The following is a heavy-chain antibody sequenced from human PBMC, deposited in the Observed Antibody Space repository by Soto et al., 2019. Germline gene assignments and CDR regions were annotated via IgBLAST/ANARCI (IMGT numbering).Heavy chain of an antibody. CDR3: ARDTSSTSLRAEYFQF. Sequence: SDTLSLTCDVSGGPVGYTSFYWGWLRQFPGKGLEWIGSVHHSVTTYYNPSLKGRVTISMDTSKNQFSLRLTSVTAADTAVYYCARDTSSTSLRAEYFQFWGQGTQVTVSS. V-gene: IGHV4-39*02. CDR1: GGPVGYTSFY. CDR2: VHHSVTT. D-gene: IGHD6-13*01. J-gene: IGHJ1*01.